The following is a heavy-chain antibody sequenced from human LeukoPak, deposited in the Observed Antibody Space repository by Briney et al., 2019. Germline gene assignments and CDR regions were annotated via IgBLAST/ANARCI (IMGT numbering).Heavy chain of an antibody. J-gene: IGHJ4*02. CDR1: GFTFSSYW. Sequence: GGSLRLSCAASGFTFSSYWMHWVRQAPEKGLVWVSRINSDGSGTSYADSVKGRFTISRDNAKNTLYLQMNSLRAEDTAVYYCARDRWSYFGYWGQGTLVTVSS. CDR3: ARDRWSYFGY. CDR2: INSDGSGT. D-gene: IGHD6-13*01. V-gene: IGHV3-74*01.